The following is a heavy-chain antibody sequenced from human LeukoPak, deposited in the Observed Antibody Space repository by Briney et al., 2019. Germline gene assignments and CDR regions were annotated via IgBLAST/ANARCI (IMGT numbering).Heavy chain of an antibody. CDR1: GFTFSSYA. V-gene: IGHV3-30-3*01. D-gene: IGHD1-26*01. CDR3: ARDQTLGATFDY. Sequence: LPGGSLRLSCSAAGFTFSSYAMHRVPQAPGKGLGGVEVISYDGSNKYYADSVKGRFTMSRDNSKITLYLQMNSLRAEDTAVYYCARDQTLGATFDYWGQGTGVTVTA. CDR2: ISYDGSNK. J-gene: IGHJ4*02.